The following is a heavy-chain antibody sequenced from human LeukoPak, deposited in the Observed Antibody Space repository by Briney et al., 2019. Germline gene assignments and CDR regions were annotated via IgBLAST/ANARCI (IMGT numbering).Heavy chain of an antibody. CDR3: ARLLYDYFTGSYYYLDY. Sequence: SETLSLTCTVSGGSISSSSSTYHWGWIRQTPGKGLQWNGSIYYSGSTYLNPSLKSRVTLSVDTSKNQFSLQLSSVAAADTAVYYCARLLYDYFTGSYYYLDYWGQGTLVTVSS. CDR1: GGSISSSSSTYH. CDR2: IYYSGST. J-gene: IGHJ4*02. V-gene: IGHV4-39*07. D-gene: IGHD3-9*01.